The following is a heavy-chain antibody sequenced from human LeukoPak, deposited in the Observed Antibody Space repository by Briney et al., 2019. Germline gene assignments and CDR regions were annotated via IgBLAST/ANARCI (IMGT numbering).Heavy chain of an antibody. CDR2: MNPNSGNT. V-gene: IGHV1-8*01. Sequence: ASVKVSCKASGYTFTSYDINWVRQATGQGLEWMGWMNPNSGNTGYAQKFQGRVTMTRNTSISTAYMELSSLRSEDTAVYYCACGVRGVIKGTYWGQGTLVTVSS. CDR1: GYTFTSYD. J-gene: IGHJ4*02. D-gene: IGHD3-10*01. CDR3: ACGVRGVIKGTY.